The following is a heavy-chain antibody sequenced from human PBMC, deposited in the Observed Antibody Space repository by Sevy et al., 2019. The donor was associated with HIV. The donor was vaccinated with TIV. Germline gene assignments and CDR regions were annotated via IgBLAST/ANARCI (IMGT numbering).Heavy chain of an antibody. J-gene: IGHJ4*02. Sequence: GGSLRLSCAASGFTFSNYAMSWVRQAPGKGLEWVPAISGSGGSTYYADSVKGRFTISRDNSKNTLFLQMNSLRAEDTAVYFCAKWSELPSSPFDYWGQGTLVTVSS. CDR1: GFTFSNYA. D-gene: IGHD1-26*01. CDR3: AKWSELPSSPFDY. V-gene: IGHV3-23*01. CDR2: ISGSGGST.